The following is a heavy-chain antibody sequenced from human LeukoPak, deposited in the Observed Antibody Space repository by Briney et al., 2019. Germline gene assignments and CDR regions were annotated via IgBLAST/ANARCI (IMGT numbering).Heavy chain of an antibody. CDR2: IWYDGSNK. Sequence: PGRSLRLSCAASGFTFSNYGMHWVRQAPGKGLEWVAVIWYDGSNKYYADSVKGRFTISRDNSRNTLYLQMNSLRVEDTAVYYCARDRGAYGDYLPVDYWGQGTLVTVSS. CDR1: GFTFSNYG. J-gene: IGHJ4*02. CDR3: ARDRGAYGDYLPVDY. V-gene: IGHV3-33*01. D-gene: IGHD4-17*01.